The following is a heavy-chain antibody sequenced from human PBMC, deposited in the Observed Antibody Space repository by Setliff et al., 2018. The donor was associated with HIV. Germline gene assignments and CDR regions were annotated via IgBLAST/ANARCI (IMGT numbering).Heavy chain of an antibody. CDR3: ASSRPPDDSSGYLDH. V-gene: IGHV3-7*03. Sequence: GGSLRLSCAASGFTFSNSWMTWVRQAPGKGLEWVANIKKDGSGKFYVDSVKGRFAISRDNVKNSLNLEMNSLRAEDTAIYYCASSRPPDDSSGYLDHWGQGTLVTVSS. CDR1: GFTFSNSW. CDR2: IKKDGSGK. J-gene: IGHJ4*01. D-gene: IGHD3-22*01.